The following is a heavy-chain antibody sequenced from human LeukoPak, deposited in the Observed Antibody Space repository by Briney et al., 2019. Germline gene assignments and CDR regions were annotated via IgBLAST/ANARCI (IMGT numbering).Heavy chain of an antibody. CDR3: ARLTGRDSSDWPYFHY. Sequence: SETLSLTCTVSGGSIRSSSYHWGWVRQPPGKGLEWIGNNHYSGSTSYNPSLKSRFTISVDTSNNQFSLKLSSVTAADTAVFYCARLTGRDSSDWPYFHYWGQGALVTVSA. CDR2: NHYSGST. CDR1: GGSIRSSSYH. D-gene: IGHD6-25*01. J-gene: IGHJ4*01. V-gene: IGHV4-39*01.